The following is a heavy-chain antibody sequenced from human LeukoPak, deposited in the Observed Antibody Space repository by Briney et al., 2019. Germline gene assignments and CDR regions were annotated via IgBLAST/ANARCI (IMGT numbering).Heavy chain of an antibody. Sequence: SVKVSCKASGGTFSSYAISWVRQAPGQGLEGMGGIIPIFGTANYAQKFQGRVTITADKSTSTAYMELSSLRSEDTAVYYCAREYYQDNSGAHWFDPWGQGTLVTVSS. D-gene: IGHD3-22*01. V-gene: IGHV1-69*06. CDR2: IIPIFGTA. CDR1: GGTFSSYA. CDR3: AREYYQDNSGAHWFDP. J-gene: IGHJ5*02.